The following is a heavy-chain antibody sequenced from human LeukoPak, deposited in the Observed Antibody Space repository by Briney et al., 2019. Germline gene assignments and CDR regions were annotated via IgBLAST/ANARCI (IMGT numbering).Heavy chain of an antibody. Sequence: SGTLSLTCAVSGGSISSSNWWSWVRQPPGKGLEWIGEIYHSGSTNYNPSLKSRVTISVDESKNQFSLKLSSVTAADTAVYYCARGSVVAAATPTYYFDYWGQGTLVTVSS. CDR1: GGSISSSNW. V-gene: IGHV4-4*02. D-gene: IGHD2-15*01. J-gene: IGHJ4*02. CDR3: ARGSVVAAATPTYYFDY. CDR2: IYHSGST.